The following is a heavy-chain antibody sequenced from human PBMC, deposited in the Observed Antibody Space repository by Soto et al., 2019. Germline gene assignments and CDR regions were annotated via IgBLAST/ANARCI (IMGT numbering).Heavy chain of an antibody. CDR3: ARHYSSGSRNWFEP. V-gene: IGHV4-39*01. J-gene: IGHJ5*02. Sequence: SETLSLTCSVSGGSINSSSYFCGWVRQPPGKGLEWIGSIYYSVSTYYNPSLRSRVTISVDTSKNQFSLKLSSVTAADTAVFYCARHYSSGSRNWFEPWGQGTMVTVSS. D-gene: IGHD6-19*01. CDR2: IYYSVST. CDR1: GGSINSSSYF.